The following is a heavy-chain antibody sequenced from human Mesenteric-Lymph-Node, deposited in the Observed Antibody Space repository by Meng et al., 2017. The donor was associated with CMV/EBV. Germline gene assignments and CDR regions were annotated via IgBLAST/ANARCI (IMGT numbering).Heavy chain of an antibody. CDR1: GFTFSSYA. Sequence: LSLTCAASGFTFSSYAMSWVRQAPGQGLEWVSAISISGGSTYYADSVRGRFTISRDNSKNTLYLQMNSLRAEDTAIYYCAKKRVVPVAVPYFDYWGQGTLVTVSS. CDR2: ISISGGST. V-gene: IGHV3-23*01. D-gene: IGHD2-2*02. J-gene: IGHJ4*02. CDR3: AKKRVVPVAVPYFDY.